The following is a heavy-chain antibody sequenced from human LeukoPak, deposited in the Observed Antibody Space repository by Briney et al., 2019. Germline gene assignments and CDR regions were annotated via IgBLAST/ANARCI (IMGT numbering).Heavy chain of an antibody. CDR2: INWVGDTS. D-gene: IGHD4-17*01. V-gene: IGHV3-43D*03. J-gene: IGHJ4*02. Sequence: PGGSLRLSCAASGFTFDDYAMHWVRQVPGKGLQWISSINWVGDTSSYADSVKGRFTVSRDNTKGSLYLQMHSLRSEDTALYYCAKDRQYGDYGGGDFFDSWGQGTRVTVSS. CDR3: AKDRQYGDYGGGDFFDS. CDR1: GFTFDDYA.